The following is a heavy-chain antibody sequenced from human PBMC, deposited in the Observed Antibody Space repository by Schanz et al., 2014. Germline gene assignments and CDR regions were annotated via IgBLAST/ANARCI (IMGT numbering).Heavy chain of an antibody. D-gene: IGHD5-18*01. CDR1: GFSFSTYA. CDR2: ILYDGSKT. V-gene: IGHV3-30*04. Sequence: QVQLVESGGGVVQPGRSLRLSCAASGFSFSTYAMHWVRQAPGKGLEWVAVILYDGSKTYYADSVKGRFTISRDNSKNTLSLQMNSLRAEDRAVYYCAREEGYGYGPGAFDIWGQGTMVTVSS. CDR3: AREEGYGYGPGAFDI. J-gene: IGHJ3*02.